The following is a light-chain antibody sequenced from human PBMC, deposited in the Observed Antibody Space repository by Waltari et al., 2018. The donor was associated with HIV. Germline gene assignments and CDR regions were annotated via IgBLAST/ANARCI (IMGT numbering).Light chain of an antibody. J-gene: IGKJ1*01. CDR2: AAS. CDR3: QQSYVPPPT. V-gene: IGKV1-39*01. Sequence: DIQMTQSPSSLSASVGDRVTITCWASQSIGIYLNWYQQKPGKAPNLLIYAASTLQGGVPSRFSGSGSGTHFTLTIISLQPADFATYYCQQSYVPPPTFGQGTKVETK. CDR1: QSIGIY.